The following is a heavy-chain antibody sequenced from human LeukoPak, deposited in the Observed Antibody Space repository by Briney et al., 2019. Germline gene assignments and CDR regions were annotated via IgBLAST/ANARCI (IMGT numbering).Heavy chain of an antibody. V-gene: IGHV3-23*01. J-gene: IGHJ5*01. CDR1: GFGFSSYA. CDR3: AKDTNVVVMVGATYDS. CDR2: ISGNGGST. Sequence: GGSLRLSCATSGFGFSSYAMTWVRQGPGKGLEWVSSISGNGGSTYSADSVKGRLTISRDNSKNTLYLQMHSLRAEDTAVYYCAKDTNVVVMVGATYDSWGQGTLVTVSS. D-gene: IGHD2-15*01.